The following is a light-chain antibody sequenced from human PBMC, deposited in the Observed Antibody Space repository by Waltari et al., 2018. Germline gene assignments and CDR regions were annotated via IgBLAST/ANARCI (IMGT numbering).Light chain of an antibody. V-gene: IGLV2-18*02. Sequence: QSALTQPPSVSGPPGQSVTISSAGTNSAVGFYNRVSWYQQSPGTAPKLIVYQVSNRPSGVPDRFSGSKSGSTASLTISGLQAEDEADYYCYSYTTSGIYVFGTGTKVSVL. CDR3: YSYTTSGIYV. CDR1: NSAVGFYNR. CDR2: QVS. J-gene: IGLJ1*01.